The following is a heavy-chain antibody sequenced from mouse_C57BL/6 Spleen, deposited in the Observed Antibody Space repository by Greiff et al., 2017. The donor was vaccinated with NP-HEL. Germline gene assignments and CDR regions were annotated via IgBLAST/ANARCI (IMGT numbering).Heavy chain of an antibody. Sequence: VQLKESGPGLVKPSQSLSLTCSVTGYSITSGYYWHWIRQFPGNKLEWMGYISYDGSNNYNPSLKNRISITRDTSKNQFFLKLNSVTTEDTATYYCAIYYYAMDYWGQGTSVTVSS. D-gene: IGHD2-1*01. CDR2: ISYDGSN. CDR3: AIYYYAMDY. CDR1: GYSITSGYY. V-gene: IGHV3-6*01. J-gene: IGHJ4*01.